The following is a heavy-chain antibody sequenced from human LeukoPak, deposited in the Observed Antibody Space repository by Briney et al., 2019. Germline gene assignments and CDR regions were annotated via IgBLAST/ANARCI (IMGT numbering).Heavy chain of an antibody. CDR2: IDYSGST. CDR1: GGSISSYY. D-gene: IGHD1-1*01. J-gene: IGHJ4*02. CDR3: ARLNGGY. V-gene: IGHV4-59*08. Sequence: PSETLSLTCTVSGGSISSYYWSWIRQPPGKGLEWIGYIDYSGSTNYNPSLRSRVTISADRSKNQFSLKVRSVTAADTAVYYCARLNGGYWGQGTLVTVSS.